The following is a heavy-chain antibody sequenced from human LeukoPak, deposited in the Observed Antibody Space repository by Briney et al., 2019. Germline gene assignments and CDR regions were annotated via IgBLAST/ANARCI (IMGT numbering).Heavy chain of an antibody. CDR2: ISWNSGTI. D-gene: IGHD3-16*01. CDR1: GFTFDEYG. J-gene: IGHJ6*03. Sequence: GGSLRLSCAVSGFTFDEYGMHWVRQAPGKGLEWVSGISWNSGTIDYADSVKGRFTISRDNAKNSLYLQMNSLRAEDTAVYYCARAETIIGVHYYMDVWGKGTTVTVSS. V-gene: IGHV3-9*01. CDR3: ARAETIIGVHYYMDV.